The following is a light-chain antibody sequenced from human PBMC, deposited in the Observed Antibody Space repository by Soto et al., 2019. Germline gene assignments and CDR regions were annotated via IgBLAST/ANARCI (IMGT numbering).Light chain of an antibody. V-gene: IGLV2-14*01. Sequence: HSAVTQPCSGSVYPGRSITISCTGTSSDVGSYNYVSWYQHHPGKAPKLMIYEVNNRPSGASNRFSGSKSGNTASLTISGVQAEDEADYYCSSYTDSSTVVFGTGTKVTV. CDR1: SSDVGSYNY. CDR3: SSYTDSSTVV. J-gene: IGLJ1*01. CDR2: EVN.